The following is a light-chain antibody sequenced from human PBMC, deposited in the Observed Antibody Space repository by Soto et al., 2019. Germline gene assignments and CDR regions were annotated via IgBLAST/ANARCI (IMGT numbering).Light chain of an antibody. CDR1: QTVRNNY. V-gene: IGKV3-20*01. Sequence: EFVLTQSPGTLSLSPGERATLSCRASQTVRNNYLAWYQQKPGQAPRLLIYDASSRATGIPDRFSGGGSGTDFTLTISRLEPEDFAVYYCQQYGSSPRTFGQGTRWIS. CDR3: QQYGSSPRT. CDR2: DAS. J-gene: IGKJ1*01.